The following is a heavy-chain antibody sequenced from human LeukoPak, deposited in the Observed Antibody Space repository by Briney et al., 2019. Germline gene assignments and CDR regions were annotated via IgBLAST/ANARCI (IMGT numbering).Heavy chain of an antibody. CDR3: ATRLVGTKSSEFEY. D-gene: IGHD1-26*01. Sequence: GGSLRLSCAASGFTFSSYWMHWVRQASRKGLVWVSRINSDGSGTIYADSVKGRFTISRDNAKNTLYLQMNSLRAEDTAVYYCATRLVGTKSSEFEYWGPGTLVTVSS. J-gene: IGHJ4*02. V-gene: IGHV3-74*01. CDR2: INSDGSGT. CDR1: GFTFSSYW.